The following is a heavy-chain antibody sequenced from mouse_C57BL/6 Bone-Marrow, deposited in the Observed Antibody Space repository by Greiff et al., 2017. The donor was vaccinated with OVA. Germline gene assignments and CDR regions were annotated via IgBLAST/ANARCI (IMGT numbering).Heavy chain of an antibody. CDR1: GFTFSDYG. D-gene: IGHD3-2*02. J-gene: IGHJ3*01. Sequence: EVKLMESGGGLVKPGGSLKLSCAASGFTFSDYGMHWVRPAPEKGLEWVAYISSGSSTIYYADTVKGRFPISRDNAKKTLFLQMTSLRSEDTAMYYCARRADSSGFAYWGQGTLVTVSA. CDR2: ISSGSSTI. CDR3: ARRADSSGFAY. V-gene: IGHV5-17*01.